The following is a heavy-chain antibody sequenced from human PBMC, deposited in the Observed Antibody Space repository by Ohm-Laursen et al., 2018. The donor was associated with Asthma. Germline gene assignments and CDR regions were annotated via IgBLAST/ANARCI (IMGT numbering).Heavy chain of an antibody. D-gene: IGHD6-13*01. CDR1: GYTFTSYA. V-gene: IGHV3-30-3*02. CDR3: AKDVLGFVAAAQD. Sequence: SCKASGYTFTSYAMHWVRQAPGKGLEWVAVISYDGSNKYYADSVKGRFTISRDNSKNTLYLQMNSLRAEDTAIYYCAKDVLGFVAAAQDWGQGTLVTVSS. J-gene: IGHJ4*02. CDR2: ISYDGSNK.